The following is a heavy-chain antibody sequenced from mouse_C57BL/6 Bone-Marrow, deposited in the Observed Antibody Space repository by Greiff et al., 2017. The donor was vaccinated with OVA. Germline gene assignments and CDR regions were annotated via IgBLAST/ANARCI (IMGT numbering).Heavy chain of an antibody. CDR2: IYPGSGNT. Sequence: VQLQQSGAELVRPGASVKLSCKASGYTFTDYYINWVKQRPGQGLEWIARIYPGSGNTYYNEKFKGKATLTAEKSSSTAYMQLSSLTSEDSAVYFCARYVYDGYSDYWGQGTTLTVSS. J-gene: IGHJ2*01. CDR3: ARYVYDGYSDY. D-gene: IGHD2-3*01. CDR1: GYTFTDYY. V-gene: IGHV1-76*01.